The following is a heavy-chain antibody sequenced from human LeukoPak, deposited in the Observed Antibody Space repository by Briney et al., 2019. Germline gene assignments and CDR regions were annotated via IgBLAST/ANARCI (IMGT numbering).Heavy chain of an antibody. V-gene: IGHV3-7*01. CDR3: ARVADCSGGSCYSGVVYFDY. CDR2: IKQDGSEK. Sequence: GGSLRLSCAASGFTFSSYWMSWVRQAPGRGLEWVANIKQDGSEKYYVDSVKGRFTISRDNAKNSLYLQMNSLRAEDTAVYYCARVADCSGGSCYSGVVYFDYWGQGTLVTVSS. J-gene: IGHJ4*02. D-gene: IGHD2-15*01. CDR1: GFTFSSYW.